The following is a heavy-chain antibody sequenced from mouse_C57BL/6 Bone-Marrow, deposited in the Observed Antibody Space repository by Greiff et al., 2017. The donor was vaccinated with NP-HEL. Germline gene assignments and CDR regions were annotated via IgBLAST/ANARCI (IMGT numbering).Heavy chain of an antibody. CDR3: ARYDGYPYWYFDV. D-gene: IGHD2-3*01. CDR1: GYTFTSYW. CDR2: IDPSDSYT. J-gene: IGHJ1*03. Sequence: VQLQQPGAELVKPGASVKLSCKASGYTFTSYWMQWVKQRPGQGLEWIGEIDPSDSYTNYNQKFKGKATLTVDTSSSTAYMQLSSLTSEDSAVYYCARYDGYPYWYFDVWGTGTTVTVSS. V-gene: IGHV1-50*01.